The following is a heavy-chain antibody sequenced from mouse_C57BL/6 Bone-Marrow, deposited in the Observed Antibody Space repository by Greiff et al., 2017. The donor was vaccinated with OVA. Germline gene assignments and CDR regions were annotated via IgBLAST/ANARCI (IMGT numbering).Heavy chain of an antibody. CDR3: ARSLYYGSSPFFDY. CDR2: IDPSDSYT. CDR1: GSTFTSYW. V-gene: IGHV1-50*01. J-gene: IGHJ2*01. Sequence: QVQLQQPGAELVKPGASVKLSCKASGSTFTSYWMQWVKQRPGQGLEWIGEIDPSDSYTNYNQKFKGKATLTVDTSSSTAYMQLSSLTSEDAAVYYCARSLYYGSSPFFDYWGQGTTLTVSS. D-gene: IGHD1-1*01.